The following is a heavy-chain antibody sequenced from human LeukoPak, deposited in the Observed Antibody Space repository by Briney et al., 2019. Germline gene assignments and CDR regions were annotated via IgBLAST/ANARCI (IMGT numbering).Heavy chain of an antibody. CDR2: ISAYNGNT. CDR1: GYTFTSYG. CDR3: ARGVFDIVVVPAASPFDY. V-gene: IGHV1-18*01. J-gene: IGHJ4*02. D-gene: IGHD2-2*01. Sequence: ASVKVSCKASGYTFTSYGISWVRQAPGQGLEWMGWISAYNGNTNYAQKLQGRVTMTTDTSTSTAYMELRSLRSDDTAVYYCARGVFDIVVVPAASPFDYWGQGTPVTVSS.